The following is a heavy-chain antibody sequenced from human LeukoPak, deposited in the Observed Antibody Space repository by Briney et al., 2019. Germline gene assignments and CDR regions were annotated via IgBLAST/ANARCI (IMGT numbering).Heavy chain of an antibody. D-gene: IGHD3-9*01. V-gene: IGHV3-23*01. CDR2: ISGSGGST. J-gene: IGHJ4*02. CDR1: GFIFSSYA. Sequence: GGSLRLSCAASGFIFSSYAMSWVRQAPGKGLEWVSAISGSGGSTYYADSVTGRFTISRDNSKNTMSLQINSLRPQDTALYYCAKDLGYDIFPGHLDYWGQGTLVTVSS. CDR3: AKDLGYDIFPGHLDY.